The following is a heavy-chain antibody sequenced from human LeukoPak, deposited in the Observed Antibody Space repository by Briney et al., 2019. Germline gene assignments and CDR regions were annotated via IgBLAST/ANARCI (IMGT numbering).Heavy chain of an antibody. D-gene: IGHD4-17*01. CDR3: ARVRVTTTLKYYYYGMDV. V-gene: IGHV1-69*13. CDR1: GYTFTSYA. CDR2: IIPIFGTA. Sequence: EASVKVSCKASGYTFTSYAMNWVRQAPGQGLEWMGGIIPIFGTANYAQKFQGRVTITADESTSTAYMELSSLRSEDTAVYYCARVRVTTTLKYYYYGMDVWGQGTTVTVSS. J-gene: IGHJ6*02.